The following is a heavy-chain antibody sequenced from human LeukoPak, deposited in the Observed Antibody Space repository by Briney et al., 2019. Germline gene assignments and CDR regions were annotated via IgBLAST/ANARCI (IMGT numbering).Heavy chain of an antibody. V-gene: IGHV1-2*02. D-gene: IGHD6-13*01. CDR2: INPNSGGT. Sequence: ASVKVSCKASGYTFTGYYMHWVRQAPGQGLEWMGWINPNSGGTNYAQKFQDRVTMTRDTSISTAYMELSRLRSDDTAVYYCARDPVLYSSSWPSFDYWGQGTLVTVSS. CDR3: ARDPVLYSSSWPSFDY. CDR1: GYTFTGYY. J-gene: IGHJ4*02.